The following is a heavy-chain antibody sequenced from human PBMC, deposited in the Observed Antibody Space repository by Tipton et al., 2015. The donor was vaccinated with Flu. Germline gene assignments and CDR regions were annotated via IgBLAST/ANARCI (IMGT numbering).Heavy chain of an antibody. V-gene: IGHV4-38-2*01. D-gene: IGHD1-20*01. CDR3: ARKVTKSPHNLSYIDS. Sequence: TLSLTCAVSGDSISSDFYWAWIRQFPGKGLEWIGNIHRTGSTYLNPSLTGRVTFSVDTSKNQFSLKLTSLTAADTAVYYCARKVTKSPHNLSYIDSWGQGTLVTVSS. CDR1: GDSISSDFY. CDR2: IHRTGST. J-gene: IGHJ4*02.